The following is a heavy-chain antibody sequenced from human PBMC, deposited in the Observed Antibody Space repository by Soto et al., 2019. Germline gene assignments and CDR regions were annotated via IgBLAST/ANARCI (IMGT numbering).Heavy chain of an antibody. J-gene: IGHJ6*02. Sequence: PVGSLRLSCAASGFTFSSYSMNWVRQAPGKGLEWVSSISSSSSYIYYADSVKSRFTISRDNSKNTLYLQMNSLRAEDTAVYYCAREVGVAPYYGMDVWGQGTTVTVSS. V-gene: IGHV3-21*01. D-gene: IGHD5-12*01. CDR1: GFTFSSYS. CDR3: AREVGVAPYYGMDV. CDR2: ISSSSSYI.